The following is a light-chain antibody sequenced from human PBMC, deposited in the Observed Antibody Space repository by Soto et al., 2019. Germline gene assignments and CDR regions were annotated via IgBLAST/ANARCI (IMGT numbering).Light chain of an antibody. CDR2: GAS. CDR3: QQYNEWPPWT. J-gene: IGKJ1*01. CDR1: QSVGSK. Sequence: EVVMTQSPAALSVSPGERATLSCRASQSVGSKLAWYQQKPGQAPRLLIYGASTRATGIPDRFTGSGSGTDCTLTISSLQSEDFAVYYCQQYNEWPPWTFVHGTKVEVQ. V-gene: IGKV3-15*01.